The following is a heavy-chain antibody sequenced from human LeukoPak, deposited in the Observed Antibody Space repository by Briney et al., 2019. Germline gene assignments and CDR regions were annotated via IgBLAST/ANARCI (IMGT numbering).Heavy chain of an antibody. CDR2: IYYSGST. CDR1: GGSISSYY. V-gene: IGHV4-59*01. J-gene: IGHJ4*02. D-gene: IGHD6-19*01. Sequence: SETLSLTCTVSGGSISSYYWSWIRQPPGKGLEWIGYIYYSGSTNYNPSLKSRVTISDTSKNQFSLKLSSVTAADTAVYYCARVSGGAVAGTFDYWGQGTLVTVSS. CDR3: ARVSGGAVAGTFDY.